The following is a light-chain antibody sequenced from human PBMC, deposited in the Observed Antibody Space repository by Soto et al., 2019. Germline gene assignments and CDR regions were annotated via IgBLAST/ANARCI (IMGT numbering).Light chain of an antibody. Sequence: DIQMTQSPSTLSGSVGDRVTITCRASQTISNWLAWYQQKPGKAPKLLIYKASTLKSGVPSRFSGSGSGTEFTLTISSLQPDDFATYYCQHYNSYSEAFGQETKLELK. CDR1: QTISNW. CDR3: QHYNSYSEA. V-gene: IGKV1-5*03. CDR2: KAS. J-gene: IGKJ1*01.